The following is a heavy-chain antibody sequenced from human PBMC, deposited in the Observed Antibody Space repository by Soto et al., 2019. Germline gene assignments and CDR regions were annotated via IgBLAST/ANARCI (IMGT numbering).Heavy chain of an antibody. V-gene: IGHV3-23*01. D-gene: IGHD3-9*01. CDR2: ISGSGGST. CDR1: GFTFRSYA. J-gene: IGHJ1*01. CDR3: AKDETYYDILTGYSPEYFQH. Sequence: GGSLRLSCAASGFTFRSYAMSWVRQAPGKGLEWVSAISGSGGSTYYADSVKGRFTISRDNSKNTLYLQMNSLRAEDTAVYYCAKDETYYDILTGYSPEYFQHWGQGTLVTVSS.